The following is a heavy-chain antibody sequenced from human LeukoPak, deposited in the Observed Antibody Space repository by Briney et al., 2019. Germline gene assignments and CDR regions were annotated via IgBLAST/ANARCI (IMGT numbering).Heavy chain of an antibody. D-gene: IGHD6-19*01. CDR1: GFTFSSYW. CDR2: IKQDGSEK. V-gene: IGHV3-7*01. CDR3: ARDGEQWLVDLFNY. J-gene: IGHJ4*02. Sequence: GGSLRLSCAASGFTFSSYWMSWVRQAPGKGLEWVANIKQDGSEKYYVDSVKGRFTISRDNAKNSLYLQMNSLRAEDTAVYYCARDGEQWLVDLFNYWGQGTLVTVSS.